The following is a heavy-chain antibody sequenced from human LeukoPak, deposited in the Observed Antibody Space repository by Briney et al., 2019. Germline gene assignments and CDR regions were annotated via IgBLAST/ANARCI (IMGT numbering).Heavy chain of an antibody. CDR2: IIPIFGTA. J-gene: IGHJ4*02. Sequence: SVKVSCKASGGTFSSYAISWVRQAPGQGLEWMGGIIPIFGTANYAQKFQGRVTITTDESTSTAYMELSSLRSEDTAVYYCARDRYSVVVVAAKGGLRHCGGDCYSIDWGQGTLVTVSS. V-gene: IGHV1-69*05. D-gene: IGHD2-21*02. CDR1: GGTFSSYA. CDR3: ARDRYSVVVVAAKGGLRHCGGDCYSID.